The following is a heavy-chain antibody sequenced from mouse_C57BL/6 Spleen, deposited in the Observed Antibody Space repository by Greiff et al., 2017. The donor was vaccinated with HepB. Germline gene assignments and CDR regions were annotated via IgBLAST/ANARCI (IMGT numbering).Heavy chain of an antibody. Sequence: EVQLQQSGPGMVKPSQSLSLTCTVTGYSITSGYDWHWIRHFPGNKLEWMGYISYSGSTNYNPSLKSRISITHDTSKNHFFLKLNSVTTEDTATYYCARGGYYTAWFAYWGQGTLVTVSA. CDR2: ISYSGST. J-gene: IGHJ3*01. CDR1: GYSITSGYD. V-gene: IGHV3-1*01. CDR3: ARGGYYTAWFAY. D-gene: IGHD2-3*01.